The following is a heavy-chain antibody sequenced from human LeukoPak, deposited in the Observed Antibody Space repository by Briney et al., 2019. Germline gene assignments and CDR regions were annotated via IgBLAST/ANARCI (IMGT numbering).Heavy chain of an antibody. CDR2: ISYDGSNK. Sequence: GGSLRLSCAASGFTFSSYGMHWVRQAPGKGLEWVAVISYDGSNKYYADSVKGRFTISRDNSKNTLYLQMNSLRAEDAAVYYCAREGGDSCSYYYYGMDVWGQGTTVTVSS. CDR3: AREGGDSCSYYYYGMDV. CDR1: GFTFSSYG. V-gene: IGHV3-30*03. J-gene: IGHJ6*02. D-gene: IGHD2-21*01.